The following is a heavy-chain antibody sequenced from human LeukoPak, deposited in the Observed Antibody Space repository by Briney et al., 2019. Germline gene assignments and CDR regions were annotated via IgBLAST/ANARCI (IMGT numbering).Heavy chain of an antibody. D-gene: IGHD2-2*01. CDR1: GYSFTTYW. CDR2: IHPADSDT. CDR3: ARRPLCSTSSCYDFDY. Sequence: GESLKISCKGSGYSFTTYWIGWVRQMPGKGLEWMGIIHPADSDTRYSPSFQGQVTISADKSINAAYLQWSSLRASDTAMYYCARRPLCSTSSCYDFDYWGQGTLVTVSS. J-gene: IGHJ4*02. V-gene: IGHV5-51*01.